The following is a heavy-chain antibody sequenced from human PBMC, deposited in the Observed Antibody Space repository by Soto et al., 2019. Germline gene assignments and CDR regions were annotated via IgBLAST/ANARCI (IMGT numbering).Heavy chain of an antibody. J-gene: IGHJ5*02. Sequence: GGSLRLSCAASGFTFSNYAMSWVRQAPGKGLEWVSGISASGGGTYYADSVKGRFTISRDNSKNTLYLQMNSLRAEDTAVYYCAKDAVYNDGLWLMDSWGQGTLVTVSS. CDR3: AKDAVYNDGLWLMDS. V-gene: IGHV3-23*01. D-gene: IGHD2-21*01. CDR1: GFTFSNYA. CDR2: ISASGGGT.